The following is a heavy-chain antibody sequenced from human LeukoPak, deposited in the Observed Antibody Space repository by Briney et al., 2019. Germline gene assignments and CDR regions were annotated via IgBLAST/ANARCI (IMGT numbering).Heavy chain of an antibody. CDR3: ARGLYYDILTGLLEGWFDP. CDR2: IYTSGST. V-gene: IGHV4-59*10. D-gene: IGHD3-9*01. Sequence: SETLSLTCAVYGGSFSGNYWTWIRQPPGKGLEWIGRIYTSGSTNYNPSLKSRVTMSVDTSKNQFSLKLSSVTAADTAVYYCARGLYYDILTGLLEGWFDPWGQGTLVTVSS. J-gene: IGHJ5*02. CDR1: GGSFSGNY.